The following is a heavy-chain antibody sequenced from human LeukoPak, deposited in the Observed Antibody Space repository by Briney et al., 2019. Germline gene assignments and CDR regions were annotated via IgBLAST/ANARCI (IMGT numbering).Heavy chain of an antibody. V-gene: IGHV4-30-4*01. CDR3: ARADSVVPDYFDY. CDR1: GGSISSGNCY. Sequence: PSQTLSLTCTVSGGSISSGNCYGSWVPQPPGKGLEWIWYIYYSGSTYYDPSLKSRVTISVDTSKNQFSLKLSSVTAADTAVYYCARADSVVPDYFDYWGQGTLVTVSS. J-gene: IGHJ4*02. CDR2: IYYSGST. D-gene: IGHD2-2*01.